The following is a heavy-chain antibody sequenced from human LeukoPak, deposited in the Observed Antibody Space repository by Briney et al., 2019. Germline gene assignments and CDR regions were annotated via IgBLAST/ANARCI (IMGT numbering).Heavy chain of an antibody. CDR2: INPNSGDT. J-gene: IGHJ4*02. CDR3: ARDYCSSTSCLFDY. V-gene: IGHV1-2*06. D-gene: IGHD2-2*01. CDR1: GYTFTGYH. Sequence: ASVKVSCKASGYTFTGYHMHWVRQAPGQGLEWMGRINPNSGDTNYAQKFQGRVTMTRDTSISTTYVELSRLRSDDTAVYYCARDYCSSTSCLFDYWGQGTLVTVSS.